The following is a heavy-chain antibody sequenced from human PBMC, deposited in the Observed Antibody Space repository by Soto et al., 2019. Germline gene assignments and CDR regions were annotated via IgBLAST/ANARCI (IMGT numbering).Heavy chain of an antibody. V-gene: IGHV1-18*01. CDR1: GYTFTSYG. J-gene: IGHJ4*02. CDR2: ISAYNGNT. CDR3: ARDIRPVWFGELIGY. Sequence: GASGKVSCKASGYTFTSYGISWVRQAPGQGLEWMGWISAYNGNTNYAQKLQGRVTMTTDTSTSTAYMELRSLRSDDTAVYYCARDIRPVWFGELIGYWGQGTLVTVSS. D-gene: IGHD3-10*01.